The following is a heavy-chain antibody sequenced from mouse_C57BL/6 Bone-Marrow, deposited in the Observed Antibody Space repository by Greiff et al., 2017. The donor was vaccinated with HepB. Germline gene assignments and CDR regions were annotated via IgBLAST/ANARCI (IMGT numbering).Heavy chain of an antibody. CDR3: ARLLYLWYFDV. J-gene: IGHJ1*03. CDR2: ISNGGGST. D-gene: IGHD2-12*01. Sequence: EVQLVESGGGLVQPGGSLKLSCAASGFTFSDYYMYWVRQTPEKRLEWVAYISNGGGSTYYPDTVKGRFTISRDNAKNTLYLQMRRLKSEDTAMYYCARLLYLWYFDVWGTGTTVTVSS. CDR1: GFTFSDYY. V-gene: IGHV5-12*01.